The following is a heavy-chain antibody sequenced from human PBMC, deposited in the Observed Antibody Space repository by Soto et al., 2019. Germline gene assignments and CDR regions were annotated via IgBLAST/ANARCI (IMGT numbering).Heavy chain of an antibody. J-gene: IGHJ4*02. D-gene: IGHD3-16*01. CDR1: GGTFSSYA. V-gene: IGHV1-69*06. Sequence: QVQLVQSGAEVKKPGSSVKVSCKASGGTFSSYAISWVRQAPGQGLEWMGGIIPIFGTANYAQKFQGRVTITATKSARTAYMELRSLRSADTAVYYCARTGGATCWGDVFDYWGQGTLVTVSS. CDR2: IIPIFGTA. CDR3: ARTGGATCWGDVFDY.